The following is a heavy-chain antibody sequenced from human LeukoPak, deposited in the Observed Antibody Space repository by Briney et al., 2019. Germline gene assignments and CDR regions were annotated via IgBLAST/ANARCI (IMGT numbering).Heavy chain of an antibody. Sequence: SETLSLTCTGSGGSISSYYWIWIRHPPGNGLEWIVYIYYSGSTNYNPSLKSLVTISVDTSKNQFSLKLSSVTAADTAVYYCARENSGHDAFDIWGQGTMVTVSS. J-gene: IGHJ3*02. D-gene: IGHD1-26*01. V-gene: IGHV4-59*01. CDR3: ARENSGHDAFDI. CDR2: IYYSGST. CDR1: GGSISSYY.